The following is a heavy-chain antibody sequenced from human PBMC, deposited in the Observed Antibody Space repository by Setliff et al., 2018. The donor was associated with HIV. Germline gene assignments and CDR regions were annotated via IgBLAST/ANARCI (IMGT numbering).Heavy chain of an antibody. V-gene: IGHV4-4*02. D-gene: IGHD2-2*01. CDR3: AGGPGTTSIDY. Sequence: PSETLSLTCAVSGGSISSRNWWSWVRQPPGKGLEWIGEIYHSGSTNYNMSLWSRVTISLDASRNQFSLELISVTAADTAVYYCAGGPGTTSIDYWAQGTLVTVSS. J-gene: IGHJ4*02. CDR2: IYHSGST. CDR1: GGSISSRNW.